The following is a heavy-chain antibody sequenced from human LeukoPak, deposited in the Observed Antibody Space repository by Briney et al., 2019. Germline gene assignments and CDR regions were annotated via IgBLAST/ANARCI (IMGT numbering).Heavy chain of an antibody. J-gene: IGHJ4*02. CDR1: GFTFNNYV. CDR2: ISASAAMT. CDR3: AKDRSIGTYYTFDH. V-gene: IGHV3-23*01. Sequence: PGGSLRLSCAAPGFTFNNYVMTSVRQAPGKGLERVSSISASAAMTYYADSVKGRFTVSRDNSNNRLYLQMSGLTAADTAVYYCAKDRSIGTYYTFDHWGQGTLVTVSS. D-gene: IGHD3-10*01.